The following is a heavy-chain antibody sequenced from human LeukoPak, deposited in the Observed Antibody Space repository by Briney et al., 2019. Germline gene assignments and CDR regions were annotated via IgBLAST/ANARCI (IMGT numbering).Heavy chain of an antibody. CDR3: ARGDAVTPRY. CDR2: ISAYNGNT. D-gene: IGHD4-17*01. V-gene: IGHV1-18*04. Sequence: ASVKVSCKASGYTFTGYYMHWVRQAPGQGLEWMGWISAYNGNTNYAQKLQGRVTMTTDTSTSTAYMELRSLRSDDTAVYYCARGDAVTPRYWGQGTLVTVSS. J-gene: IGHJ4*02. CDR1: GYTFTGYY.